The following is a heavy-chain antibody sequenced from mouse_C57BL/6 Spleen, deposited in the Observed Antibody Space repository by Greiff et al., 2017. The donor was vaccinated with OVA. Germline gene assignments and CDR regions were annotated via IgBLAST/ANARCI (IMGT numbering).Heavy chain of an antibody. CDR1: GFTFSDYG. V-gene: IGHV5-17*01. Sequence: EVKLVESGGGLVKPGGSLKLSCAASGFTFSDYGMHWVGQAPEKGLEWVGYISSGSSTIYYSNTVKCRITISRYNAKNTLFLQMTSLRSEDTAMYYCARGSSFPYWYFDVWGTGTTVTVSS. CDR3: ARGSSFPYWYFDV. J-gene: IGHJ1*03. D-gene: IGHD1-1*01. CDR2: ISSGSSTI.